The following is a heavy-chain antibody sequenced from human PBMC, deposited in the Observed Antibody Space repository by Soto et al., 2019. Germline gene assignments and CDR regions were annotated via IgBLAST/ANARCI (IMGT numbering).Heavy chain of an antibody. Sequence: EVQLVESGGGLIQPGGSLRLSCAASGFAVSSKYMTWVRQAPGKGLEWVSVIYGGGTTYYADSVKGRFTISRDTSKNTLYLQMIGLRAEDTAVYYCVQTTGWPGFDFWGQGTLVTVSS. D-gene: IGHD6-19*01. CDR1: GFAVSSKY. CDR2: IYGGGTT. CDR3: VQTTGWPGFDF. V-gene: IGHV3-53*01. J-gene: IGHJ4*02.